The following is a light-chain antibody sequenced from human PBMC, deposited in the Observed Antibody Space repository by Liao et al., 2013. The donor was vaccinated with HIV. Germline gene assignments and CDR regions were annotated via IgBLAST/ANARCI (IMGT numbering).Light chain of an antibody. J-gene: IGLJ1*01. CDR3: QTWDSRTEDYV. V-gene: IGLV3-21*01. Sequence: SYVLTQPPSVSVAPGKTARITCGGNNIGSKSVHWYQQKPGQAPVLVIYYDSDRPSGIPERFSGFNSGNTATLTISGTQAMDEADYYCQTWDSRTEDYVFGPGTKVTVL. CDR1: NIGSKS. CDR2: YDS.